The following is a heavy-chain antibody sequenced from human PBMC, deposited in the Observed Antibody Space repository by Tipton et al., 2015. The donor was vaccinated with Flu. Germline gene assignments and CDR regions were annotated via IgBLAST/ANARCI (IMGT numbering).Heavy chain of an antibody. V-gene: IGHV4-59*01. CDR2: IYYSGST. J-gene: IGHJ4*02. CDR1: GGSISNYY. D-gene: IGHD5-24*01. Sequence: TLSLICTVSGGSISNYYWSWIRQPPGKGLEWIGQIYYSGSTNYNPSLKSRVTIPVDTSKNQISLKLSSVTAADTAVYYCATSGWRDPRGSFDFGGRGTLVIVSS. CDR3: ATSGWRDPRGSFDF.